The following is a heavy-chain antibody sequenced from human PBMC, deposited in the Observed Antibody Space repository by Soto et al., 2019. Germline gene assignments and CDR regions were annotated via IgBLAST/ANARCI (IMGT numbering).Heavy chain of an antibody. CDR2: IYYSGRT. CDR1: GRSISSSNYY. V-gene: IGHV4-39*01. J-gene: IGHJ6*02. D-gene: IGHD6-19*01. Sequence: PSETLSLTCPPSGRSISSSNYYLGWMRQPPRKGLEWIGSIYYSGRTSYNPSLKSRVTISVDTSKNQFSLKLSSVTAADTAVYYCATKTGGGWEDGMDVWGQRTTVTVSS. CDR3: ATKTGGGWEDGMDV.